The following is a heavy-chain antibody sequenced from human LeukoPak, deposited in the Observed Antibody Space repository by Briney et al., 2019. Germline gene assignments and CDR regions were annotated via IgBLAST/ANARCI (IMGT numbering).Heavy chain of an antibody. Sequence: GGSLRLSCVASGFTFSSYWMTWVRQQPGKGLEWVANIKQDGSDKYYLYSVKGRFTISRDNANNSLYLQMNSLRADDTAVYYCATIDSSSPRDWGQGTLVTVSS. CDR3: ATIDSSSPRD. V-gene: IGHV3-7*03. D-gene: IGHD6-13*01. CDR1: GFTFSSYW. CDR2: IKQDGSDK. J-gene: IGHJ4*02.